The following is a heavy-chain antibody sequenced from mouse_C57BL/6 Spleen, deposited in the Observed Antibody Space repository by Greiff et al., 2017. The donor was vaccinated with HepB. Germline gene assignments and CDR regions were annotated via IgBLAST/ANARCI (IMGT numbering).Heavy chain of an antibody. J-gene: IGHJ4*01. V-gene: IGHV2-2*01. CDR1: GFSLTSYG. CDR2: IWSGGST. D-gene: IGHD1-1*01. CDR3: ARNHGSSYDYAMDY. Sequence: VQLQQSGPGLVQPSQSLSITCTVSGFSLTSYGVHWVRQSPGKGLEWLGVIWSGGSTDYNAAFISRLSISKDNSKSQVFFKMNSLQADDTAIYYCARNHGSSYDYAMDYWGQGTSVTVSS.